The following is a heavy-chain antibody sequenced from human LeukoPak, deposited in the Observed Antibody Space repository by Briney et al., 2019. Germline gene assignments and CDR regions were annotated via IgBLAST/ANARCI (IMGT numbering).Heavy chain of an antibody. CDR1: GGSISSSYW. J-gene: IGHJ6*02. V-gene: IGHV4-4*02. D-gene: IGHD3-22*01. Sequence: SETLSLTCAVSGGSISSSYWWSWVRQPPGKGLEWIGEIYHSGSTNYNPSLKSRVTVSVDKSKNQFSLKLSSVTAADTAVYYCARDPEDSSGRYGMDVWGQGTTVTVSS. CDR3: ARDPEDSSGRYGMDV. CDR2: IYHSGST.